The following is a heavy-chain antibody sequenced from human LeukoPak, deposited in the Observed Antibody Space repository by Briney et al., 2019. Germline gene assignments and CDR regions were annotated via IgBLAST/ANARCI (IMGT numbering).Heavy chain of an antibody. CDR3: TRGAGWLIDY. CDR2: FHNSGTS. V-gene: IGHV4-59*01. Sequence: SETLSLTCTVSDDSISDYYRGWIRQPPGKGLGWIGYFHNSGTSTYNPSLKSRVTISADTSKKQFSLKLNSLTTADTAVYYCTRGAGWLIDYWGQGILVTVSS. CDR1: DDSISDYY. J-gene: IGHJ4*02. D-gene: IGHD3-16*01.